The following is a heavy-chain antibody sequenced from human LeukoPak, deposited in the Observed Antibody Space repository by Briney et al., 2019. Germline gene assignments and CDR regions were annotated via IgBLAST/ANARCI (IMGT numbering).Heavy chain of an antibody. CDR1: GFTFSSYG. CDR2: IWYDGSNK. Sequence: GRTLRLSCAASGFTFSSYGMHWVRQAPGKGLEWVAVIWYDGSNKYYADSVKGRFTISRDNSKNTLYLQMNSLRAEDTAVYYCARDGSSGWYWVDYWGQGTLVTVSS. CDR3: ARDGSSGWYWVDY. J-gene: IGHJ4*02. D-gene: IGHD6-19*01. V-gene: IGHV3-33*01.